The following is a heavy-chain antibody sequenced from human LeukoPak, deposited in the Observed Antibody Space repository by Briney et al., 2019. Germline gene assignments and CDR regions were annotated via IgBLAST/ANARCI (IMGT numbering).Heavy chain of an antibody. J-gene: IGHJ4*02. D-gene: IGHD1-26*01. CDR2: INYSGST. CDR1: GGSISSSNW. V-gene: IGHV4-39*01. CDR3: ARRGGSGRAFDY. Sequence: SETLSLTCAVSGGSISSSNWWSWVRQPPGKGLEWIATINYSGSTYYNPSLKSRVTISVNTSKNQFSLNLSSVTAADTAVYSCARRGGSGRAFDYWGQGTLVTVSS.